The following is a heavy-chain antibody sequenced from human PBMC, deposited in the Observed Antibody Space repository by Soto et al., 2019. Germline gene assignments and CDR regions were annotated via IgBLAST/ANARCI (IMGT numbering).Heavy chain of an antibody. Sequence: SGTLSLTCTVSGGSISSYYWSWIRQPPGKGLEWIGYIYYSGSTNYNPSLKSRVTISVDTSKNQFSLKLSSVTAADTAVYYCARVPSGGMDVWGQGTTVTVSS. J-gene: IGHJ6*02. V-gene: IGHV4-59*01. CDR2: IYYSGST. D-gene: IGHD3-10*01. CDR3: ARVPSGGMDV. CDR1: GGSISSYY.